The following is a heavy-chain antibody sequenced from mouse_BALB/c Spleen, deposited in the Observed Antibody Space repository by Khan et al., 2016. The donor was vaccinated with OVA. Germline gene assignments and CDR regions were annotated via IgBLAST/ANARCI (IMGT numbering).Heavy chain of an antibody. CDR2: IYPGDGRV. Sequence: QVQLQQPGADLVKPGASVKLSCKASGYTFTNYWVHWVKQGPGQGLEWIGEIYPGDGRVNYNEKFKNKASLTVDRSSSTAYMQLSSLTSEDSAVYYCASNACFGNYFDYWGQSSTLTVSS. J-gene: IGHJ2*01. CDR3: ASNACFGNYFDY. CDR1: GYTFTNYW. V-gene: IGHV1S81*02. D-gene: IGHD2-10*01.